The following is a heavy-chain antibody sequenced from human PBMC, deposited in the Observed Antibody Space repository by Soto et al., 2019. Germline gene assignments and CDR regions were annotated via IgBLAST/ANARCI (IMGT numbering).Heavy chain of an antibody. CDR1: GGTFSSYA. D-gene: IGHD6-13*01. CDR2: IIPIFGTA. V-gene: IGHV1-69*13. Sequence: ASVKVSCKASGGTFSSYAISWVRQAPGQGLEWMGGIIPIFGTANYAQKFQGRVTITADESTSTVYMKLSNLRPDDSAVYYCAREWSAAGHFYGMDVWGQGTTVTVSS. CDR3: AREWSAAGHFYGMDV. J-gene: IGHJ6*02.